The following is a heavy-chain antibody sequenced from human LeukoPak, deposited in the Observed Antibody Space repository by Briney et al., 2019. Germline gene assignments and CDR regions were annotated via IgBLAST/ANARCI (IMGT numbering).Heavy chain of an antibody. CDR2: IYYSGST. CDR1: AGSISGYY. V-gene: IGHV4-59*01. J-gene: IGHJ4*02. Sequence: SETLSLTCTVSAGSISGYYWTWIRQPPGKGLEWIGYIYYSGSTNYNPSLKSRVAISLDTFKNQFSLKLNSVTAADTAVYYCARWFCSGGSCRGAVDYWGQGTLVTVSS. CDR3: ARWFCSGGSCRGAVDY. D-gene: IGHD2-15*01.